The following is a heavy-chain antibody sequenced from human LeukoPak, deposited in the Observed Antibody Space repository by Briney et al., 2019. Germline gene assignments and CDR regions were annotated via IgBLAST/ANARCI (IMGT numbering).Heavy chain of an antibody. V-gene: IGHV3-48*03. CDR2: ISSSGSTI. Sequence: GGSLRLSCAASGFTFSSYEMNWVRQAPGKGLEWVSYISSSGSTIYYADSVQGRFTISRDNAQISLYLQMSSLRAEDTAVYYCARSVYNFDYWGQGTLVTVSS. CDR1: GFTFSSYE. D-gene: IGHD5/OR15-5a*01. J-gene: IGHJ4*02. CDR3: ARSVYNFDY.